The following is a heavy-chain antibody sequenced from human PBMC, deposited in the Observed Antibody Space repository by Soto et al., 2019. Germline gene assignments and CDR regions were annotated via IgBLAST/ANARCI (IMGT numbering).Heavy chain of an antibody. CDR2: INSDGSST. D-gene: IGHD6-19*01. J-gene: IGHJ4*02. Sequence: GGSLRLSCAASVFTFSSYWMHWVRQAPGKGLVWVSRINSDGSSTSYADSVNGRFTISRDNAKNTVYLQMNSLRAEDTAVYYCARKGPVAGLGYWGQGTLVTVSS. CDR1: VFTFSSYW. V-gene: IGHV3-74*01. CDR3: ARKGPVAGLGY.